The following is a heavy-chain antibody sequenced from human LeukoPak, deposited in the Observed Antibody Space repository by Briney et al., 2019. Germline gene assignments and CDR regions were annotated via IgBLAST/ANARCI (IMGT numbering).Heavy chain of an antibody. D-gene: IGHD2-15*01. Sequence: RASVKVSCKASGGTFSSYAISWVGQAPGQGLEWMGRIIPIFGTANYAQKFQGRVTITADKSTSTDYMELSSLRSEDTAVYYCARAGKVVVAAADWGQGTLVTVSS. CDR2: IIPIFGTA. CDR3: ARAGKVVVAAAD. V-gene: IGHV1-69*06. J-gene: IGHJ4*02. CDR1: GGTFSSYA.